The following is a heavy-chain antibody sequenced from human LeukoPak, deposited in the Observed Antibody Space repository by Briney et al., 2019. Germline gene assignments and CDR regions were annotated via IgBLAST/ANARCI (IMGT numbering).Heavy chain of an antibody. J-gene: IGHJ4*02. D-gene: IGHD6-19*01. V-gene: IGHV3-21*01. Sequence: GRSLRLSCAASGFTFSSYSMNWVRQAPGKGLEWVSSISSSGSYIYYADSVKGRFTISRHNAKNSLYLQMNSLRAEDTAVYYCARDGVAVAGLDYWGQGTLVTVSS. CDR1: GFTFSSYS. CDR3: ARDGVAVAGLDY. CDR2: ISSSGSYI.